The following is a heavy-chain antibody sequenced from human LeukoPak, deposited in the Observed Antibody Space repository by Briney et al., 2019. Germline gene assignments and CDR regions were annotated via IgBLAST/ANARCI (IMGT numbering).Heavy chain of an antibody. Sequence: ASVKVSCKASGYTFTTYGISWVRQAPGQGLEWMGWITTYNGNTNYAQKLQGRVTMTTDTSTSTAYMELRSLRSDDTAVYYCARDYYGSGSSLLNWFDPWGQGTLVTVSS. D-gene: IGHD3-10*01. CDR1: GYTFTTYG. J-gene: IGHJ5*02. V-gene: IGHV1-18*01. CDR3: ARDYYGSGSSLLNWFDP. CDR2: ITTYNGNT.